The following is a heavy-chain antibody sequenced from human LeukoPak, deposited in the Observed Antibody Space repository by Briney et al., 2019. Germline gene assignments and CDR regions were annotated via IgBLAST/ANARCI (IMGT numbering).Heavy chain of an antibody. CDR3: ARDLDDYVWGSYRPGAFDI. CDR1: GFTFSSYW. D-gene: IGHD3-16*02. J-gene: IGHJ3*02. CDR2: IKQDGSEK. V-gene: IGHV3-7*01. Sequence: GGSLRLSCAASGFTFSSYWMSWVRQAPGKGLEWVANIKQDGSEKYYVDSVKGRFTISRDNAKNSLYLQMNSLRAEDTAVYYCARDLDDYVWGSYRPGAFDIWGQGTMVTVSS.